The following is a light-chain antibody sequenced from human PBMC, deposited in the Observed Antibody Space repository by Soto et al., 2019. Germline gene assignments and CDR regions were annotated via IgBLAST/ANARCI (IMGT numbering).Light chain of an antibody. CDR3: QQYGSSPPT. CDR1: QSVSSNY. J-gene: IGKJ1*01. Sequence: EIVLTQSPGTLSLSPGERATLSCRASQSVSSNYLAWYRRKPGQAPRLLIYGASNRATDIPGRFRGSGSGPAFTLTITRLEPEDFAVYYCQQYGSSPPTFGPGTRVEIK. V-gene: IGKV3-20*01. CDR2: GAS.